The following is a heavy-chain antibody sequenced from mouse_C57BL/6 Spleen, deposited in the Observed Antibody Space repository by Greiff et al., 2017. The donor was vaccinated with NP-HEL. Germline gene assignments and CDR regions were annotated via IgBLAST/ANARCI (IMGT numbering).Heavy chain of an antibody. Sequence: VQLQQSGAELARPGASVKLSCKASGYTFTSYGISWVKQRTGQGLEWIGEIYPRSGNTYYNEKFKGKATLTADKSSSTAYMELRSLTSEDSAVYFCAREAITTVVATWDFDYWGQGTTLTVSS. CDR2: IYPRSGNT. V-gene: IGHV1-81*01. J-gene: IGHJ2*01. CDR3: AREAITTVVATWDFDY. CDR1: GYTFTSYG. D-gene: IGHD1-1*01.